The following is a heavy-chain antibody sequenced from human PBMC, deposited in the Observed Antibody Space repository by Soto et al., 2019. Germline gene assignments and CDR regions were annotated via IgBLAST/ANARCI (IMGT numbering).Heavy chain of an antibody. V-gene: IGHV1-69*13. CDR3: ARNEKGYYDILTGYYTLYYYYGMDV. CDR1: GGTFSSYA. D-gene: IGHD3-9*01. CDR2: IIPIFGTA. Sequence: SVKVSCKASGGTFSSYAISWVRQAPGQGLEWMGGIIPIFGTANYAQKFQGRVTITADESTSTAYMELSSLRSEDTAVYYCARNEKGYYDILTGYYTLYYYYGMDVWGQGTTVTVSS. J-gene: IGHJ6*02.